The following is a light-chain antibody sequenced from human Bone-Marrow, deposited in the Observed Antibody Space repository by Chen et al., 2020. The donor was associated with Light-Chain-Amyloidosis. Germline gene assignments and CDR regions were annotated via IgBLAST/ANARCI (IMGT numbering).Light chain of an antibody. V-gene: IGKV3-20*01. CDR2: GSS. J-gene: IGKJ4*01. CDR3: QQYGTSPLT. Sequence: EIVLTQSPGTLSLSPGEGANLSCRASQNISSNYLTWYQQKFGQAPRLLIYGSSSRATGIPARFTGSGSGTDFTLTINRLEPEDFAMYYCQQYGTSPLTFGGGTKVEIK. CDR1: QNISSNY.